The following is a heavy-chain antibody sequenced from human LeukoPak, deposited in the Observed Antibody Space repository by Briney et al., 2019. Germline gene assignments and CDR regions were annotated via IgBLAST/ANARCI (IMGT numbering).Heavy chain of an antibody. CDR2: IYHSGST. CDR3: ARRHIVANAFDI. J-gene: IGHJ3*02. D-gene: IGHD2-21*01. CDR1: GYSISSGYY. Sequence: PSETLSLTCAVSGYSISSGYYWGWIRQPPGKGLECIGSIYHSGSTYYNPSLKSRITISVDTSKNQFSLKLSSVTAADTAVYYCARRHIVANAFDIWGQGTMVTVSS. V-gene: IGHV4-38-2*01.